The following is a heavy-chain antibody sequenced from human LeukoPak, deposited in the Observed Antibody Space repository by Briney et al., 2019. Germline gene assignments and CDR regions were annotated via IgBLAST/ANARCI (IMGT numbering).Heavy chain of an antibody. D-gene: IGHD3-22*01. CDR1: GFTLSPYS. V-gene: IGHV3-21*06. J-gene: IGHJ3*02. CDR2: ISSSGSHT. CDR3: ARGDVDHYDSSGSDAFYI. Sequence: GGSLSLSCATSGFTLSPYSMSWVREAPGKGLEWVACISSSGSHTYYTDSVKGRFIISRDNAKNSMSLHINSLRVEDTAMYFCARGDVDHYDSSGSDAFYIWGQGTRVTVSS.